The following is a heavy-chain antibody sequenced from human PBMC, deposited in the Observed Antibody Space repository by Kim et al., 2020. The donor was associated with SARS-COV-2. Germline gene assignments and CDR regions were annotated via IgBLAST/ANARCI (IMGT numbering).Heavy chain of an antibody. Sequence: AQKCQGRVTMTRDTSISTADMELSRLRSDDTAVYYCARERFLGPHAFDIWGQGTMVTVSS. V-gene: IGHV1-2*02. D-gene: IGHD3-3*01. J-gene: IGHJ3*02. CDR3: ARERFLGPHAFDI.